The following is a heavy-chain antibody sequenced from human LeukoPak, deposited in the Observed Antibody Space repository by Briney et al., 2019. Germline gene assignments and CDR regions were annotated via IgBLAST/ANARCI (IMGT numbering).Heavy chain of an antibody. CDR2: INHSGST. Sequence: SETLSLTCAVYGGSFSGYYWSWIRQPPGKGLEWMGEINHSGSTNYNPSLKSRVTISVDTSKNQFSLKLSSVSATDTAVYYCASATNPGFDYWGQGTLVTVS. CDR3: ASATNPGFDY. V-gene: IGHV4-34*01. CDR1: GGSFSGYY. D-gene: IGHD4-17*01. J-gene: IGHJ4*02.